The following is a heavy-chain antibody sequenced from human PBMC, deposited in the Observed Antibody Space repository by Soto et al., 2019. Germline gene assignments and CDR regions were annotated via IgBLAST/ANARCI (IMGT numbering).Heavy chain of an antibody. J-gene: IGHJ6*02. CDR1: GYTLNTYY. D-gene: IGHD2-15*01. CDR3: ARGGGFSPYYYNLDV. Sequence: ASVKGSWKASGYTLNTYYMHWGRQAPGQGPEWMGIINPRGGSTTYAQNFQDRVTMTRDTSSSTVYMELSSLRSEDTAVYYCARGGGFSPYYYNLDVWGQGTTVTVSS. V-gene: IGHV1-46*02. CDR2: INPRGGST.